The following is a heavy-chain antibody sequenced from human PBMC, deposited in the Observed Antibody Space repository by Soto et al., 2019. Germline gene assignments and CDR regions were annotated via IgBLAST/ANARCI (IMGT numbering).Heavy chain of an antibody. D-gene: IGHD5-12*01. CDR3: ARDQEMGYPTRKDNDAFDI. J-gene: IGHJ3*02. V-gene: IGHV3-11*01. CDR1: GFTFSDYY. Sequence: QVQLVESGGGLVKPGGSLRLSCAASGFTFSDYYMSWIRQAPGKGLEWVSYISSSGSTIYYADSVKGRFTISRDNAKNSLYLHMNSLRAEDTAVYYCARDQEMGYPTRKDNDAFDIWGQGTMVTVSS. CDR2: ISSSGSTI.